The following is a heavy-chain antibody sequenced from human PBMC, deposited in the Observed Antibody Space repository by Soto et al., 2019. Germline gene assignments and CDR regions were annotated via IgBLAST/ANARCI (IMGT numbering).Heavy chain of an antibody. J-gene: IGHJ3*02. CDR2: INGDGVTT. Sequence: PGGSLRLSCAASGFTFSSYAMSWVRQAPGNGLVWVSDINGDGVTTTYADSVKGRFTISRDNAKNTLYLQMNSLRAEDTAVYYCARGIVCSGGSCYSSAFDIWGQGTMVTVSS. D-gene: IGHD2-15*01. V-gene: IGHV3-74*01. CDR1: GFTFSSYA. CDR3: ARGIVCSGGSCYSSAFDI.